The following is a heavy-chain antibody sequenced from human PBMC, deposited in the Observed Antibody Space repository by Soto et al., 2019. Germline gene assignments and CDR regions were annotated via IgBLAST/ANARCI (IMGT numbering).Heavy chain of an antibody. CDR2: ISGSGGST. Sequence: GGSLRLSCAACGFAFSSYAMSWVGQAPGKGLEWVSAISGSGGSTYYADSVKGRFTISRDNSKNTLYLQMNSLRAEETAVYYCAKDSASITAVAGYYFDYWGQGTLVTVSS. V-gene: IGHV3-23*01. CDR3: AKDSASITAVAGYYFDY. CDR1: GFAFSSYA. J-gene: IGHJ4*02. D-gene: IGHD6-19*01.